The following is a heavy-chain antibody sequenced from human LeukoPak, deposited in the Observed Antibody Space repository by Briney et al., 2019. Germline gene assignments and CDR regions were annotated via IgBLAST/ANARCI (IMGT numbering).Heavy chain of an antibody. V-gene: IGHV4-30-4*01. J-gene: IGHJ5*02. CDR1: GGSISSGEYY. D-gene: IGHD3-10*01. CDR3: AKVLLTSLAFDP. CDR2: IYYSGST. Sequence: PSQTLSLTCTVSGGSISSGEYYWSWIRQPPGKGLEWVGYIYYSGSTYYNPSLKSRVTISVDTSKNQFSLKLSSVTAADTAVYYCAKVLLTSLAFDPWGQGTLVTVSS.